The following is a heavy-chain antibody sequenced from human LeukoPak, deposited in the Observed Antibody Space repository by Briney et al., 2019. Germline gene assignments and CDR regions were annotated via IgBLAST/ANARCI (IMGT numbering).Heavy chain of an antibody. CDR2: ISGSGDST. J-gene: IGHJ6*04. CDR3: AKSFGSGNPGKYGMDV. CDR1: GFTFSSYA. V-gene: IGHV3-23*01. D-gene: IGHD3-10*01. Sequence: GGSLRLSCAASGFTFSSYAMSWVRQAPGKGLEWVSAISGSGDSTYYADSVKGRFTISRDNSKNTLYLQMNSLRAEDTAVYYCAKSFGSGNPGKYGMDVWGKGTTVTVSS.